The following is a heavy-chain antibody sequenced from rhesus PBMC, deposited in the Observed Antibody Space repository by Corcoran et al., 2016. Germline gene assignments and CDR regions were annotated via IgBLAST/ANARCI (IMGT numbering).Heavy chain of an antibody. V-gene: IGHV1-111*02. J-gene: IGHJ2*01. CDR2: VDPEDGEA. D-gene: IGHD1-38*01. CDR3: ARGLATYWYFDL. Sequence: EVQLVQSGAEVKKPGASVKISCKASGYTFTDYYLHWVRQAPGKGLEWRGRVDPEDGEAIHAQKFQDRVTITAYTATDTAYMELSRLRSEDTAVYYCARGLATYWYFDLWGTGTPITISS. CDR1: GYTFTDYY.